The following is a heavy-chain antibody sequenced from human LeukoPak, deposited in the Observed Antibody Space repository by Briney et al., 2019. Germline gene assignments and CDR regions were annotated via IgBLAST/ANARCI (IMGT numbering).Heavy chain of an antibody. J-gene: IGHJ4*02. CDR1: GGSFSGYY. CDR2: INHSGST. CDR3: ARGLDLASGWSYFDY. D-gene: IGHD6-19*01. Sequence: HPSETLSLTCAVYGGSFSGYYWSWIRQPPGKGLEWIGEINHSGSTNYNPSLKSRVTISVDTSKNQFSLKLSCVTAADTAVYYCARGLDLASGWSYFDYWGQGTLVTVSS. V-gene: IGHV4-34*01.